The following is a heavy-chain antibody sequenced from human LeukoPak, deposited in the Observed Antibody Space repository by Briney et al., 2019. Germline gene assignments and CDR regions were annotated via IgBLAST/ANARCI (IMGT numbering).Heavy chain of an antibody. CDR1: GYTFTSYG. D-gene: IGHD3-3*01. J-gene: IGHJ4*02. Sequence: GASVKVSCKASGYTFTSYGISWVRQAPGQGLEWMGWISAYNGNTNYAQKLQGRVTMTTDTSTSTAYMELRSLRSDDTAVYYCARDRGYDFWSGLPDFDYWGQGTLVTVSS. CDR3: ARDRGYDFWSGLPDFDY. V-gene: IGHV1-18*01. CDR2: ISAYNGNT.